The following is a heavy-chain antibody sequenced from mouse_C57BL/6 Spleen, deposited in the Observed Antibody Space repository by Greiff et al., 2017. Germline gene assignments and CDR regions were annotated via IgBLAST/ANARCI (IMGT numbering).Heavy chain of an antibody. V-gene: IGHV1-64*01. CDR1: GYTFTSYW. CDR3: ARGALLSNFDD. J-gene: IGHJ2*01. D-gene: IGHD1-1*02. CDR2: IHPNSGST. Sequence: QVQLQQPGAELVKPGASVKLSCKASGYTFTSYWMHWVKQRPGQSLEWIGMIHPNSGSTNYNEKFKSKATLTVDKSSSTAYMQLGSLTSEDSAVYYCARGALLSNFDDWGQGTTLTVSS.